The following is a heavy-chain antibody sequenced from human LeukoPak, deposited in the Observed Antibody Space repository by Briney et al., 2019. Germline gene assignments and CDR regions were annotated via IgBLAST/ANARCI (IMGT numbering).Heavy chain of an antibody. J-gene: IGHJ4*02. CDR2: IYHTGVS. V-gene: IGHV4-59*08. Sequence: SETLSLTCTVSGGSLSPYYWTWLRQPPGKGLEWIGYIYHTGVSDYKPSLKSRLAISLDTSRSQFSLSLRSVTAADAAVYYCARLRAYTTTHQYFFDYWGQGALVTVSS. D-gene: IGHD3-16*01. CDR3: ARLRAYTTTHQYFFDY. CDR1: GGSLSPYY.